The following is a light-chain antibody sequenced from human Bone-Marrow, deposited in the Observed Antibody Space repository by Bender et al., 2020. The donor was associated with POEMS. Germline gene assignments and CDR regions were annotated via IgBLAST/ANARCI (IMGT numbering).Light chain of an antibody. CDR2: EDT. J-gene: IGLJ1*01. CDR3: CSYAGSQTFI. Sequence: QSALTQPASVSGSPGQSITISCTGSSRDVGTYNLVSWYQHHPGNAPKVVISEDTKRPSGVSSRFSGSKSANTASLTISGLQTEDEADYYCCSYAGSQTFIFGGGTKVTVL. CDR1: SRDVGTYNL. V-gene: IGLV2-23*01.